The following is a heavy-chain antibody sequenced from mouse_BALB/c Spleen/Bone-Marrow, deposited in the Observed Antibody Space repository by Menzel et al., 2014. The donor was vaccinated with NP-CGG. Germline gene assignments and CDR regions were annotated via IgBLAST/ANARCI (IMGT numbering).Heavy chain of an antibody. CDR3: ARNGYYYSMDY. CDR1: GLSLTSDD. D-gene: IGHD2-2*01. CDR2: MWSGGST. V-gene: IGHV2-2*02. Sequence: VKLMESGPGLVQPSQSLSITCTVSGLSLTSDDVHWVRQSPRKGLEWLGVMWSGGSTDYNAAFISRLSISKDNSRSQVFFKMSSLQTNDTAIYYCARNGYYYSMDYWGQGTSVTVSS. J-gene: IGHJ4*01.